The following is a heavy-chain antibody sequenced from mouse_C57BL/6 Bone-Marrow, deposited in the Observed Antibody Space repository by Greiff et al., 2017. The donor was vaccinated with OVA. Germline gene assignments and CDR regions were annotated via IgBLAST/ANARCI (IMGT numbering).Heavy chain of an antibody. J-gene: IGHJ2*01. CDR1: GFTFSSYA. CDR2: ISDGGSYT. Sequence: EVKVEESGGGLVKPGGSLKLSCAASGFTFSSYAMSWVRQTPEKRLEWVATISDGGSYTYYPDNVKGRFTISRDNAKNNLYLQMSHLKSEDTAMYYCARVRYYYGSSPSFDYWGQGTTLTVSS. V-gene: IGHV5-4*03. D-gene: IGHD1-1*01. CDR3: ARVRYYYGSSPSFDY.